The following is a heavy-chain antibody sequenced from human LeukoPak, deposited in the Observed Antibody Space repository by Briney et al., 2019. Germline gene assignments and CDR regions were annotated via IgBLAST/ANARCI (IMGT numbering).Heavy chain of an antibody. V-gene: IGHV1-8*03. CDR3: ACDSSGYGWFDP. CDR1: GYTFTSYD. D-gene: IGHD3-22*01. CDR2: MNTNSGNT. Sequence: GASVTVSCKASGYTFTSYDINWLRQATGQGLEWMGWMNTNSGNTGYVQEYQCRVTISRKTSISTVYMELISLRSEDTAVYYCACDSSGYGWFDPWGQGTLVTVSS. J-gene: IGHJ5*02.